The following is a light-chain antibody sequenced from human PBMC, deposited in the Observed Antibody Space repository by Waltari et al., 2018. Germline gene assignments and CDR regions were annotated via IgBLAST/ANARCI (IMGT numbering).Light chain of an antibody. CDR3: QQRSRWPLT. CDR1: QSIDIY. Sequence: EIVLTQSPATLSLSPGDSATLSCSASQSIDIYLAWYQQRPGQAPRRLISDASYRATGIPARFRGSGSGTDFTLTISSLEPEDFAVYSCQQRSRWPLTFGGGTKVEL. J-gene: IGKJ4*01. CDR2: DAS. V-gene: IGKV3-11*01.